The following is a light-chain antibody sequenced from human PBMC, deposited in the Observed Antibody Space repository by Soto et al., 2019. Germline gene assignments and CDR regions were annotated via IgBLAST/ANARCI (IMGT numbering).Light chain of an antibody. CDR2: GAS. J-gene: IGKJ2*01. V-gene: IGKV3-20*01. Sequence: EVVLTQSPGTLSLSPGDRATLSCRASQSIVYSYLTWYQQKPGQAPRLLIYGASKRAPGTPDRFSGSGSGTAFTLNINSLEPEDFAIYCCKQFGTSPYTFGQGTTLEIK. CDR3: KQFGTSPYT. CDR1: QSIVYSY.